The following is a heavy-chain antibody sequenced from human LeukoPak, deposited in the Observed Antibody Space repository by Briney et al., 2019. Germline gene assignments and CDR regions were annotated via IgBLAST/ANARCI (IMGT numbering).Heavy chain of an antibody. J-gene: IGHJ6*02. Sequence: GGSLSLSCAASGFTFSSHAMHWVRQAPGKGLEWVAVISYDGRDKHYADSVKGRLTISRDNSKKPLYLQMNSLRAEDTAVYHCAKVVMWSGPHYGMDVWGQGTTVTVSS. CDR3: AKVVMWSGPHYGMDV. CDR1: GFTFSSHA. D-gene: IGHD2-21*01. V-gene: IGHV3-30*18. CDR2: ISYDGRDK.